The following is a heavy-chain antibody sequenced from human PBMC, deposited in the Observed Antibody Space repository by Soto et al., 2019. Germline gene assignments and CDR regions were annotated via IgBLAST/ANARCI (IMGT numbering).Heavy chain of an antibody. V-gene: IGHV3-15*07. CDR2: IKSKTDGGTT. J-gene: IGHJ3*02. CDR1: GFTFSNAW. Sequence: EVQLVESGGGLVKPGGSLRLSCAASGFTFSNAWMNWVRQAPGKGLEWVGRIKSKTDGGTTDYAAPVKGRFTISRDDSKNMLYLQMNSRKTEDTAVYYCTTADYYYDSRNAFDIWGQGTMVTVSS. D-gene: IGHD3-22*01. CDR3: TTADYYYDSRNAFDI.